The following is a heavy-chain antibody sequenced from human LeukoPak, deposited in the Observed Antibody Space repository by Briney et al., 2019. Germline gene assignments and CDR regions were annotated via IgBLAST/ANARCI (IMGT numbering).Heavy chain of an antibody. J-gene: IGHJ4*02. Sequence: SGGSLRLSCAASGFTFSSYGMSWVRQAPGKGLEWVSGINWNGGSTGYADSVKGRFTISRDNAKNSLYLQMNSLRTEDTALYYCAKDTGCSSTSCYEGFDYWGQGTLVTVSS. CDR2: INWNGGST. D-gene: IGHD2-2*01. CDR3: AKDTGCSSTSCYEGFDY. V-gene: IGHV3-20*04. CDR1: GFTFSSYG.